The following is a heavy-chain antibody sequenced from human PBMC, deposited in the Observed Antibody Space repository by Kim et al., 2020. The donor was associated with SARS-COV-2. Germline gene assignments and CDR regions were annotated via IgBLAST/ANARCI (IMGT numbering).Heavy chain of an antibody. V-gene: IGHV3-48*02. Sequence: GGSLRLSCAASGFTFSSYSMNWVSQAPGKGLEWVSYISSSSSTIYYADSVKGRFTISRDNAKNSLYLQMNRLRDEDTAVYYCARDNADSGTSPWGQGTLV. J-gene: IGHJ5*02. CDR1: GFTFSSYS. D-gene: IGHD1-26*01. CDR2: ISSSSSTI. CDR3: ARDNADSGTSP.